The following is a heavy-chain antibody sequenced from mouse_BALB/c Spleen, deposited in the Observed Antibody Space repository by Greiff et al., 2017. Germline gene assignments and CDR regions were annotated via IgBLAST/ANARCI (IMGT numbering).Heavy chain of an antibody. CDR1: GFTFSSYT. Sequence: EVQLVESGGGLVQPGGSLKLSCAASGFTFSSYTMSWVRQTPEKRLEWVAYISNGGGSTYYPDTVKGRFTISRDNAKNTLYLQMSSLKSEDTAMYYCARGPLGFAYWGQGTLVTVSA. CDR2: ISNGGGST. J-gene: IGHJ3*01. V-gene: IGHV5-12-2*01. D-gene: IGHD4-1*01. CDR3: ARGPLGFAY.